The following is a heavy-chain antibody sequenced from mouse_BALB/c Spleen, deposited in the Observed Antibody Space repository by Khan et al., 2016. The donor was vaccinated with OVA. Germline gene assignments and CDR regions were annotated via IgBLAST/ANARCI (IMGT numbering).Heavy chain of an antibody. CDR2: IWSDGST. CDR1: GFSLTNYG. CDR3: ARQTYDHDNIMDY. V-gene: IGHV2-6-1*01. D-gene: IGHD1-1*01. Sequence: QVQLKQSGPGLVAPSQSLSITCTISGFSLTNYGVHWVRQPPGKGLEWLVVIWSDGSTTYNSALKSRLTISKDNSKSQIFLKMNSLQTDDTAMYFCARQTYDHDNIMDYWGQGTSVTVSS. J-gene: IGHJ4*01.